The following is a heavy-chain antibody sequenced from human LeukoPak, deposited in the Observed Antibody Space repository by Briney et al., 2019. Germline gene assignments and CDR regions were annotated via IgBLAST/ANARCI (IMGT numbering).Heavy chain of an antibody. J-gene: IGHJ4*02. Sequence: ASVKVSCKASGYTFTSYGISWVRQAPGQGLEWMGWISAYNGNTNYAQKLQGRVTMTTDTSTSTAYMELRSLRSDDTAVYYCARVLGYYDILTGPSDGFGYWGQGTLVTVSS. CDR2: ISAYNGNT. D-gene: IGHD3-9*01. V-gene: IGHV1-18*01. CDR3: ARVLGYYDILTGPSDGFGY. CDR1: GYTFTSYG.